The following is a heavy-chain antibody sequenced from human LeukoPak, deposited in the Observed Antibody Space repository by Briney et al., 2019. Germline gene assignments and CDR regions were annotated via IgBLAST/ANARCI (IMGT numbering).Heavy chain of an antibody. CDR2: INPNSGGT. CDR1: GYTFTGYY. V-gene: IGHV1-2*06. CDR3: ARPGTSWYNTYYFDS. Sequence: ASVKVSCQASGYTFTGYYMHWVRQAPGQGLGWMGRINPNSGGTNYAQKFQGRVTMTTVTSPSTAYMELSRLRSDDTAVYYCARPGTSWYNTYYFDSWGQGTLVTVSS. D-gene: IGHD6-13*01. J-gene: IGHJ4*02.